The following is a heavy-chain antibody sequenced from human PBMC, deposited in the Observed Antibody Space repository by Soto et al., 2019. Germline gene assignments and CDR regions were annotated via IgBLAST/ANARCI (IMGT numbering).Heavy chain of an antibody. CDR1: GYSFKTYW. V-gene: IGHV5-10-1*03. J-gene: IGHJ6*01. D-gene: IGHD1-26*01. CDR2: LDPGDSNT. Sequence: EVQLVQSGAEVKKPGESLTISCKTSGYSFKTYWISWLRQVPGNGLEWMGRLDPGDSNTNYSPSFQGHVTLSVDKSIGTAYLQCSSLKSSDSATYYCARQSGYYYYGIDFWGQGTALTVFS. CDR3: ARQSGYYYYGIDF.